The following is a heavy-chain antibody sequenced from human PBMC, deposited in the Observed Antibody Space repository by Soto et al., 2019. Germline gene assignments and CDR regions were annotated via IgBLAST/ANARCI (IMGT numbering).Heavy chain of an antibody. CDR3: ARVTLKAGNWFDP. J-gene: IGHJ5*02. V-gene: IGHV1-2*02. Sequence: QVRLVQSGAGVKKPGASVKVSCKASGYTFTDYFIHWVRQAPGQGFEWMGWINPKSRGTNYAQKFQGRVTMTRDTSNSTAYMELRGLTSDDTAFYYCARVTLKAGNWFDPWGQGTLVTVSS. CDR2: INPKSRGT. CDR1: GYTFTDYF.